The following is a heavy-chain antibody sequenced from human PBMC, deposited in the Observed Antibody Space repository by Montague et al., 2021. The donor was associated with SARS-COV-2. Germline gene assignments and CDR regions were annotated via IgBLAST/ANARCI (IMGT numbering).Heavy chain of an antibody. CDR1: GDSMNNYY. J-gene: IGHJ4*02. CDR2: INYSGST. V-gene: IGHV4-59*01. D-gene: IGHD6-13*01. Sequence: SETLSLTCTVSGDSMNNYYWSWIRQPPGKGLERIGYINYSGSTHYNPSLQSRVTLSKDTSKNQFSLRLTSVTAADTAMYFRARAPIYRSSWYAYFDYWGQGTLVTVSS. CDR3: ARAPIYRSSWYAYFDY.